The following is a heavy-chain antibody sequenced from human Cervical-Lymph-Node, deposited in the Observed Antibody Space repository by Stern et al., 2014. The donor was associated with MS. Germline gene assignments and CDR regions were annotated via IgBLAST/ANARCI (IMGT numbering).Heavy chain of an antibody. J-gene: IGHJ4*02. Sequence: EVQLVEPGGGLVQPGRSLSLSCVASGFTFDDYAMHWVRQAPGKGLEWGSSINWNSGSLAYADSVKGRFTISRDNAQNSLFLQMNSLSAEDTAFYYCARAYGGTYYYDFWGQGTLVTVSS. CDR1: GFTFDDYA. CDR3: ARAYGGTYYYDF. D-gene: IGHD2-21*01. V-gene: IGHV3-9*01. CDR2: INWNSGSL.